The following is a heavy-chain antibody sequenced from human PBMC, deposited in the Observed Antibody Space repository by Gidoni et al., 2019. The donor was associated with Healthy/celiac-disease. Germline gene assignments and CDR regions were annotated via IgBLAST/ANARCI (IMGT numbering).Heavy chain of an antibody. V-gene: IGHV3-15*01. CDR2: IKSKTDGGTT. CDR1: GFTFSNAW. Sequence: EVQLVESGGGLVKPGGSLRLSCAASGFTFSNAWMRWVRQAPGKGLEWVGRIKSKTDGGTTDYAAPVKGRFTISRDDSKNTLYLQMNSLKTEDTAVYYCTTGEFLEWLLEDYYGMDVWGQGTTVTVSS. CDR3: TTGEFLEWLLEDYYGMDV. D-gene: IGHD3-3*01. J-gene: IGHJ6*02.